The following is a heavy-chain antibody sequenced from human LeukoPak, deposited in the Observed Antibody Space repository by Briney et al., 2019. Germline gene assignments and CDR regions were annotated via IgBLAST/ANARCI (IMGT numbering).Heavy chain of an antibody. Sequence: GRSLRLSCAASGFTFSAYGMHWVRQAPGKGLEWVAVISADGSNKHYADSVKGRFIISRDNSKNTLYLQMNSLRPEDSAVYYCAKDTYNWNYGWFDPWGQGTLVTVSS. CDR2: ISADGSNK. CDR1: GFTFSAYG. J-gene: IGHJ5*02. CDR3: AKDTYNWNYGWFDP. V-gene: IGHV3-30*18. D-gene: IGHD1-7*01.